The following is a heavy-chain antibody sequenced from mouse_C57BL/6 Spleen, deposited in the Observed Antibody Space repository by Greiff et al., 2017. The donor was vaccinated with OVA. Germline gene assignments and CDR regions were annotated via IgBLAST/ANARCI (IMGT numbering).Heavy chain of an antibody. Sequence: QVQLKQPGAELVRPGTSVKLSCKASGYTFTSYWMHWVKQRPGQGLEWIGVIDPSDSYTNYNQKFKGKATLTVDTSSSTAYMQLSSLTSEDSAVYYCARELGTGAWFAYWGQGTLVTVSA. CDR1: GYTFTSYW. CDR3: ARELGTGAWFAY. J-gene: IGHJ3*01. V-gene: IGHV1-59*01. D-gene: IGHD4-1*01. CDR2: IDPSDSYT.